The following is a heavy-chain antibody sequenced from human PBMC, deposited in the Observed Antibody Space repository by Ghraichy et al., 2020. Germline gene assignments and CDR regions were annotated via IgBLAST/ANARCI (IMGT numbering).Heavy chain of an antibody. Sequence: GGSLRLSCTVSGVSISSYWRSWIRQPPGKGLEWVDNTKHDGSEKYYVDSVNGRFTISRDNAKNSLYLQMNSLSAEDTAVYYCARFKDYFDYWCQGTLVTVSS. CDR2: TKHDGSEK. J-gene: IGHJ4*02. CDR1: GVSISSYW. V-gene: IGHV3-7*03. CDR3: ARFKDYFDY.